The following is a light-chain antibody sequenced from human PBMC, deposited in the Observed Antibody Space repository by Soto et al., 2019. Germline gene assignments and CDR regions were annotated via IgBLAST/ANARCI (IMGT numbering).Light chain of an antibody. Sequence: QSALTQPPSASGYPGQSVTISCTGTSSDVGGYNYVSWYQQYPGRAPKLMIYEVTKRPSGVPDRFSGSKSGNTASLTVSGLQAEDEADYYCSSYAASNNFYFVFGGGTQMTV. V-gene: IGLV2-8*01. CDR1: SSDVGGYNY. CDR3: SSYAASNNFYFV. CDR2: EVT. J-gene: IGLJ3*02.